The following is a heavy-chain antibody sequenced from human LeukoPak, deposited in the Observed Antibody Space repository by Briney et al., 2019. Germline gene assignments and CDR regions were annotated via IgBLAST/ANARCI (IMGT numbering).Heavy chain of an antibody. D-gene: IGHD6-19*01. CDR3: ARDAVYGSGFDY. V-gene: IGHV3-30*03. CDR1: GFTFSTYS. Sequence: GGSLRLSCAASGFTFSTYSMNWVRQAPGKGLEWVAVISYDGSNKYYADSVKGRFTISRDNAKNSLYLQMNSLRAEDTAVYYCARDAVYGSGFDYWGQGTLVTVSS. CDR2: ISYDGSNK. J-gene: IGHJ4*02.